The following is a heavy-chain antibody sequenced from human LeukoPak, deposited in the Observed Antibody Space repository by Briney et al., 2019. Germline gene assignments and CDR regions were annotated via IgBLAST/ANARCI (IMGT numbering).Heavy chain of an antibody. CDR1: GFTFSSYA. CDR2: ISYDGSNK. J-gene: IGHJ4*02. Sequence: GGSLRLSCAASGFTFSSYAMHWVRQAPGKGLEWVAVISYDGSNKYYADSEKGRFTISRDNSKNTLYLQMNSLRAEDTAVYYCARDVYGDYVPSGDYWGQGTLVTVSS. D-gene: IGHD4-17*01. CDR3: ARDVYGDYVPSGDY. V-gene: IGHV3-30-3*01.